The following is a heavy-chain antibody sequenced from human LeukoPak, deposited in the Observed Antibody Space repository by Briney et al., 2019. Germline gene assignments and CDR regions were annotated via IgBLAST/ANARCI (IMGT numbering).Heavy chain of an antibody. CDR2: IYHSGST. Sequence: SETVSLTCTVSGYSISSGYYWGWIRQPPGKGLEWIGSIYHSGSTYYNPSLKSRVTISVDTSKNQFSLKLSSVTAADTAVYYCARGRRNWGLFDYWGQGTLVTVSS. CDR3: ARGRRNWGLFDY. D-gene: IGHD7-27*01. J-gene: IGHJ4*02. CDR1: GYSISSGYY. V-gene: IGHV4-38-2*02.